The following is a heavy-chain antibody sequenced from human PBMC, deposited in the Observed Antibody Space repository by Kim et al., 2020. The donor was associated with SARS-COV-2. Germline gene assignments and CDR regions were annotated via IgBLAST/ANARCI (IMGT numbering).Heavy chain of an antibody. J-gene: IGHJ4*02. V-gene: IGHV4-39*01. CDR2: IYYSGST. CDR3: ARPRGYSYGSVFDY. CDR1: GGSISSSSYY. Sequence: SETLSLTCTVSGGSISSSSYYWGWIRQPPGKGLEWIGSIYYSGSTYYNPSLKSRVTISVDTSKNQFSLKLSSVTAADTAVYYCARPRGYSYGSVFDYWGQGTLVTVSS. D-gene: IGHD5-18*01.